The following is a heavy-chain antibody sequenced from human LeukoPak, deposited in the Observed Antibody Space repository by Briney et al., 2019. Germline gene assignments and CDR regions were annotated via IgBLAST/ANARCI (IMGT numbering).Heavy chain of an antibody. CDR1: GGTFSSYA. V-gene: IGHV1-69*13. J-gene: IGHJ3*02. CDR2: IIPIFGTA. CDR3: ASSAAAWSDAFDI. Sequence: ASVKVSCKASGGTFSSYAISWVRQAPGQGLEWMGGIIPIFGTANYAQKFQGRVTITADESTSTAYMELSSLRSEDTAVYYCASSAAAWSDAFDIWGQGTMVTVSS. D-gene: IGHD6-13*01.